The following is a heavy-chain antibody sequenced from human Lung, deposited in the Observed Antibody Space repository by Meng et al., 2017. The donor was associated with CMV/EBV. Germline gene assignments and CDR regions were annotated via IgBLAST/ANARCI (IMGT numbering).Heavy chain of an antibody. J-gene: IGHJ4*02. V-gene: IGHV3-53*01. CDR3: VRAPSYDILTAYPMAFDY. Sequence: GXSXKIXCAASGFTVSRNYMNWVRQTPGKGLEWVSVIYSSGSGRTKYADSVKGRFTISRDNSKNTVFLQMNSLRADDTAVYYCVRAPSYDILTAYPMAFDYWXQGTLVTVSS. CDR1: GFTVSRNY. D-gene: IGHD3-9*01. CDR2: IYSSGSGRT.